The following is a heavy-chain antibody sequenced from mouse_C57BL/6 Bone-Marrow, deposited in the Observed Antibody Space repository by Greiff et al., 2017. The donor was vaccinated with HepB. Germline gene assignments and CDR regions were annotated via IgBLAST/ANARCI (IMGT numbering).Heavy chain of an antibody. CDR2: INPNYGTT. D-gene: IGHD1-1*01. V-gene: IGHV1-39*01. Sequence: VHVKQSGPELVKPGASVKISCKASGYSFTDYNMNWVKQSNGKSLEWIGVINPNYGTTSYNQKFKGKATLTVDQSSSTAYMQLNSLTSEDSAVYYCARKGSIYYYGSSYPYAMDYWGQGTSVTVSS. J-gene: IGHJ4*01. CDR1: GYSFTDYN. CDR3: ARKGSIYYYGSSYPYAMDY.